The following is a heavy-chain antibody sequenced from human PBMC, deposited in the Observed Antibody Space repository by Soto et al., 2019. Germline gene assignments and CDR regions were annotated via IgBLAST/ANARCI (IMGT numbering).Heavy chain of an antibody. J-gene: IGHJ6*03. Sequence: SETLSLTCAVYGGSVSGYYWSWIRQPPGKGLEWIGEINHSGSTNYNPSLKGRVTISVDTSKNQFSLKLSAVTAADTAVYYCARGYSTLLGYYYYMDVWGKGTTVTVSS. D-gene: IGHD2-21*01. CDR1: GGSVSGYY. V-gene: IGHV4-34*01. CDR3: ARGYSTLLGYYYYMDV. CDR2: INHSGST.